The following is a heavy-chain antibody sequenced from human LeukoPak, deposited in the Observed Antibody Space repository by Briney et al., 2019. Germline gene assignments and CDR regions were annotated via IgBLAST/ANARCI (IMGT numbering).Heavy chain of an antibody. V-gene: IGHV3-30*02. CDR3: AVSFGDEISY. D-gene: IGHD3-10*01. CDR1: GFIFSTYG. Sequence: GGSLRLSCAASGFIFSTYGMYWVRQAPGKGLEWVAFIRHDGSIKNYADSVKGRSTISRDNSKNTLYLQMNGLRADDTAVYYCAVSFGDEISYWGQGTLVTVSS. J-gene: IGHJ4*02. CDR2: IRHDGSIK.